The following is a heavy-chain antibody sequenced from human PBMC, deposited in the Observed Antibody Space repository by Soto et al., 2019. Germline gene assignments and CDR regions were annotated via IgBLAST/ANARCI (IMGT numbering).Heavy chain of an antibody. D-gene: IGHD3-3*01. V-gene: IGHV4-34*01. CDR1: GACLSGYY. CDR2: INHRGST. CDR3: ARNGSYYDFWSGYYFGGGMDV. Sequence: ELLPLTWAVHGACLSGYYCCCIRQPPGKGLELIGEINHRGSTNYNPSLTRRVTISVDTSKNQFSLKLRSVTDADRAVYYCARNGSYYDFWSGYYFGGGMDVWGQGTTVTVSS. J-gene: IGHJ6*02.